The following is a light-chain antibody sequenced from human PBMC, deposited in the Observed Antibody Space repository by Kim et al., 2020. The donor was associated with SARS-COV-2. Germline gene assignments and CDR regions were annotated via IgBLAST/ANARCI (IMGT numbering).Light chain of an antibody. V-gene: IGKV1-16*02. CDR3: QQYKTYPFI. Sequence: DIQMTQSPSSLSASVGDRVTITCRASQAISNSLAWYQQKPGKAPKPLMYGASSLQSGVPSKFSGSGSGTDFTLTISTLQPEAFATYYCQQYKTYPFIFGGGTKLEI. CDR2: GAS. CDR1: QAISNS. J-gene: IGKJ4*01.